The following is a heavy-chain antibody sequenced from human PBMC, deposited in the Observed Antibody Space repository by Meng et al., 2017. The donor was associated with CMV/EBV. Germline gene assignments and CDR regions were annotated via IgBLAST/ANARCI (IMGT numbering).Heavy chain of an antibody. Sequence: QLPLQGPGPGSGKPSVTLSLTCTASGGSISSYYWSWIRRPAGKGLEWIGRIYTSGSTNYNPSLKSRVTMSVDTSKNQFSLKLSSVTAADTAVYYCARVLRWNGVIDYWGQGTLVTVSS. CDR1: GGSISSYY. V-gene: IGHV4-4*07. J-gene: IGHJ4*02. CDR2: IYTSGST. D-gene: IGHD4-23*01. CDR3: ARVLRWNGVIDY.